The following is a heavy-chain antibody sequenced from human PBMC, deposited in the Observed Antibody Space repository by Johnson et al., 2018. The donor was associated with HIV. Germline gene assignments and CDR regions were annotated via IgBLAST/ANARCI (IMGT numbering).Heavy chain of an antibody. CDR3: ARVGGSWMLDAFDI. V-gene: IGHV3-30*04. CDR1: GFSFSNYA. Sequence: QVQLVESGGGVVQPGRSLRLSCAASGFSFSNYAMHWVRQAPGKGLEWVAVISYDASNKYYADSVKGRFTISRDNSKNTLYLQMNSLRAGDSAVYYCARVGGSWMLDAFDIWGQGTVVTVSS. CDR2: ISYDASNK. J-gene: IGHJ3*02. D-gene: IGHD3-10*01.